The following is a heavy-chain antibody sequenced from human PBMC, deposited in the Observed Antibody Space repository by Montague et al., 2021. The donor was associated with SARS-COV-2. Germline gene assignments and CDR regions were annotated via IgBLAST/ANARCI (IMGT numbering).Heavy chain of an antibody. CDR2: MYYSGGT. V-gene: IGHV4-59*13. Sequence: SETLSLTCTVSGGSISSYYWSWIRQPPGKGLEWIGDMYYSGGTNYNPSLKSRVTLSVDTSKNQFSLKLSSVTAADTAVYYCARDFDYWGQGTLVTVSS. CDR3: ARDFDY. CDR1: GGSISSYY. J-gene: IGHJ4*02.